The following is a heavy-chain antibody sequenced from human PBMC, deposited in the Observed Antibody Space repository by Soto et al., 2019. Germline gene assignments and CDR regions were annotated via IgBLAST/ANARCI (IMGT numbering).Heavy chain of an antibody. J-gene: IGHJ5*02. CDR3: ASIAGTTLTTGWFDP. CDR2: IYYSGST. D-gene: IGHD1-7*01. V-gene: IGHV4-39*01. CDR1: GGSISSSSYY. Sequence: QLQLQESGPGLVKPSETLSLTCTVSGGSISSSSYYWGWIRQPPGKGLEWIGSIYYSGSTYYNPSLKSGATISVDTSKSQFSLELSSVTAADTAVYYCASIAGTTLTTGWFDPWGQGSLVTVSS.